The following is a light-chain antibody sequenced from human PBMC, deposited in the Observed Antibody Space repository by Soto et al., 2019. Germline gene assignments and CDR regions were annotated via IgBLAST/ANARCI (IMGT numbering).Light chain of an antibody. Sequence: QSALTQPPSASGSPGQSVTISCTGTSSDVGGYNYVSWYQQHPGKAPKLMIYDVSERPSGVPDRFSRSKCGNTASLTVSGIQGEDEADYYCSSYAGSNTPYVFGNGTKLTVL. V-gene: IGLV2-8*01. J-gene: IGLJ1*01. CDR2: DVS. CDR1: SSDVGGYNY. CDR3: SSYAGSNTPYV.